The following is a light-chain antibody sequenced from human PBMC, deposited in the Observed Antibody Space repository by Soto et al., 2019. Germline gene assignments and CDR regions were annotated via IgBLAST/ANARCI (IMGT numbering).Light chain of an antibody. CDR3: QQYMSYPWT. Sequence: DIQMNQSPSTLSASVGDRVTITCRASQSISSWLAWYQQKPGKAPKLLIYDASNLERGVPSRFSGSGSGTEFTLTISSLQPDDFATYYCQQYMSYPWTFGQGTKVDIK. V-gene: IGKV1-5*01. CDR2: DAS. CDR1: QSISSW. J-gene: IGKJ1*01.